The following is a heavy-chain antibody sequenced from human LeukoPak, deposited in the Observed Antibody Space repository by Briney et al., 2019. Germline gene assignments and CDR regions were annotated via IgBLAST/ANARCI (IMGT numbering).Heavy chain of an antibody. CDR1: GYTFTSYS. CDR3: ARHPYYDTSAYYVY. Sequence: ASVKVSCKASGYTFTSYSISWVRQAPGQGPEWMGWISTYNGKTNYAQKFQGRVIMTIDTSTKTAYMELSSLRSDDLAFYYCARHPYYDTSAYYVYWGQGTLVTVSS. D-gene: IGHD3-22*01. CDR2: ISTYNGKT. J-gene: IGHJ4*02. V-gene: IGHV1-18*03.